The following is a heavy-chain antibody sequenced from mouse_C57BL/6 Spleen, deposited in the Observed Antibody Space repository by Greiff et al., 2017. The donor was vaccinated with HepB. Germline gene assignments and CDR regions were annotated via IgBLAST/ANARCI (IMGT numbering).Heavy chain of an antibody. CDR3: ARHPTTRTGYYAMDY. D-gene: IGHD2-10*01. CDR2: ISSGGSYT. J-gene: IGHJ4*01. Sequence: EVQLKESGGDLVKPGGSLKLSCAASGFTFSSYGMSWVRQTPDKRLEWVATISSGGSYTYYPDSVKGRFTISRDNAKNTLYLQMSSLKSEDTAMYYCARHPTTRTGYYAMDYWGQGTSVTVSS. V-gene: IGHV5-6*01. CDR1: GFTFSSYG.